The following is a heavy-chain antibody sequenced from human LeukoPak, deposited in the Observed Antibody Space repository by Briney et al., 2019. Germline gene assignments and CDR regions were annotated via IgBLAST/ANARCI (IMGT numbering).Heavy chain of an antibody. Sequence: ASVKVSCKASGYTFTSYGISWVRQAPGQGLEWMGWISVYNGNKKYAQKLQGRVTMTTDTSTSTAYMELRSLRSDDTAVYYCARVGAQEYSSSQEYDYWGQGTLVTVSS. CDR1: GYTFTSYG. CDR3: ARVGAQEYSSSQEYDY. D-gene: IGHD6-6*01. V-gene: IGHV1-18*01. CDR2: ISVYNGNK. J-gene: IGHJ4*02.